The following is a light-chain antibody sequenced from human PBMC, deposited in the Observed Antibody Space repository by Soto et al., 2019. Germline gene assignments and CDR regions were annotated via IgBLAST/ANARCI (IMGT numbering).Light chain of an antibody. Sequence: DIQMTQSPSSVSASVGDRVVITCRASQDISNYLAWYQQKPGDAPELLIYAASRLKRGVPSRFSGSGSGTDFTLIIDSLQPEDFATYYCQQAAIFPLTFGGGTKVEI. J-gene: IGKJ4*01. V-gene: IGKV1-12*01. CDR3: QQAAIFPLT. CDR2: AAS. CDR1: QDISNY.